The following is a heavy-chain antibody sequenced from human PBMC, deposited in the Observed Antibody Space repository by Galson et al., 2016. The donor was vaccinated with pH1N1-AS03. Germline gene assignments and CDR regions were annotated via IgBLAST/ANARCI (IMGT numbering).Heavy chain of an antibody. CDR3: AAAQGAWLVGRMLY. Sequence: SLRLSCAASGFTFDDYDDYAMPWVRQVPGKGLEWVSGISWNGGRRGYADSVRGRFTISKDNARNTLDLQMNSLKTEDTAFYYCAAAQGAWLVGRMLYWGQATLVTVSS. V-gene: IGHV3-9*01. D-gene: IGHD6-19*01. J-gene: IGHJ4*02. CDR2: ISWNGGRR. CDR1: GFTFDDYDDYA.